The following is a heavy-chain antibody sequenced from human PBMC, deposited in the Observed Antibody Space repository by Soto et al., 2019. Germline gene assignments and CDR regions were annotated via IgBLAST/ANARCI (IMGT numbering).Heavy chain of an antibody. V-gene: IGHV3-21*01. J-gene: IGHJ6*02. D-gene: IGHD3-3*01. Sequence: EEQLVESGGGLVKPGGSLRLSCAASGFTLSSYSMNWVRQAPGKGLEWVSCISSTGSHIFYADSVRGRFTISRDNAKNSLNLHMNSLRAEDTAVYYCARDYGCDFWSGINGMDVWGQGTTVTVSS. CDR3: ARDYGCDFWSGINGMDV. CDR1: GFTLSSYS. CDR2: ISSTGSHI.